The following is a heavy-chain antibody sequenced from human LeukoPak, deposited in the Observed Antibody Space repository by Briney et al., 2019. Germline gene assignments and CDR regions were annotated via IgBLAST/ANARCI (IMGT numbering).Heavy chain of an antibody. J-gene: IGHJ4*02. CDR2: IYYTGIT. D-gene: IGHD5-18*01. CDR3: ARHRGYRNPADS. CDR1: GGSIGSSSFY. Sequence: SETLSLTCTVSGGSIGSSSFYWGWIRQSPGKGLECLGSIYYTGITYYNPSLKSRLTISVDTSKRQFSLKLSSVTAADTAVYYCARHRGYRNPADSWGQGTLVTVSS. V-gene: IGHV4-39*01.